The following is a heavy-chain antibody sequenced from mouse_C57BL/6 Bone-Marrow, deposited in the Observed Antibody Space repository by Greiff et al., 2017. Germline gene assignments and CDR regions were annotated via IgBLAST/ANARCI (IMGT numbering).Heavy chain of an antibody. V-gene: IGHV5-6*01. J-gene: IGHJ3*01. Sequence: EVQRVESGGDLVKPGGSLKLSCAASGFTFSSYGMSWVRQTPDKRLEWVATISSGGSYTYYPDSVKGRFTISRDNAKNTLYLQMSSLKSEDTAMYYCARHGGDGYSPFAYWGQGTLVTVSA. CDR3: ARHGGDGYSPFAY. CDR2: ISSGGSYT. CDR1: GFTFSSYG. D-gene: IGHD2-3*01.